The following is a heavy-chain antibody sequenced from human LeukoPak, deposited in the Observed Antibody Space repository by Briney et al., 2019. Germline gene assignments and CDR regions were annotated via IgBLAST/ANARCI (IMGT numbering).Heavy chain of an antibody. V-gene: IGHV1-18*01. D-gene: IGHD3-10*01. CDR3: ARGMVRGVKDY. CDR2: ISAYNGNT. J-gene: IGHJ4*02. CDR1: GYTFTSYD. Sequence: ASVKVSCKASGYTFTSYDINWVRQAPGQVLEWMGWISAYNGNTNYAQKLQGRVTMTTDTSTSTAYMELRSLRSDDTAVYYCARGMVRGVKDYWGQGTLVTVSS.